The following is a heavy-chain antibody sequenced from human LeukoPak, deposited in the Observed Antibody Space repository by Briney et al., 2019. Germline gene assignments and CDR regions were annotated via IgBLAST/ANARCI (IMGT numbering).Heavy chain of an antibody. CDR2: ISYDGSNK. Sequence: GGSLRLSCAASGFTFSDYYMSWIRQAPGKGLEWVAVISYDGSNKYYADSVKGRFTISRDNSKNTLYLQMNSLRAEDTAVYYCARDPGSSSWYTSSGLFDYWGQGTLVTVSS. J-gene: IGHJ4*02. V-gene: IGHV3-30-3*01. D-gene: IGHD6-13*01. CDR1: GFTFSDYY. CDR3: ARDPGSSSWYTSSGLFDY.